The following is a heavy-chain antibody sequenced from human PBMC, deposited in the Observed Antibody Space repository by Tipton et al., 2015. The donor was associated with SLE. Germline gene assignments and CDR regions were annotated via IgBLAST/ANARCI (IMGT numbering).Heavy chain of an antibody. Sequence: TLSLTCAVSGYSISSGYYWGWIRQPPGKGLEWIGSMYHSGCTYYNPSLKSRVTILEDTSKNQFSLKLSSVTAADTAVYYCARVSSGWFCDYWGQGTLVTVSS. CDR2: MYHSGCT. J-gene: IGHJ4*02. CDR3: ARVSSGWFCDY. CDR1: GYSISSGYY. V-gene: IGHV4-38-2*01. D-gene: IGHD6-19*01.